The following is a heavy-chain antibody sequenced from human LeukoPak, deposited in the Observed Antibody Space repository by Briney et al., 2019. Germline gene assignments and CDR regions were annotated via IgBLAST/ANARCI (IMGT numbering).Heavy chain of an antibody. Sequence: PSETLSLTCTVSGGSMSSYYWSWIRQPPGKGLGWIGYIYYSGSTKYNPSLKSRVTISVDTSKNQFSLKLSSVTAADTAVYYCARRGTNDYNWYFDLWGRGTLVTVSS. V-gene: IGHV4-59*08. J-gene: IGHJ2*01. CDR3: ARRGTNDYNWYFDL. D-gene: IGHD4-11*01. CDR1: GGSMSSYY. CDR2: IYYSGST.